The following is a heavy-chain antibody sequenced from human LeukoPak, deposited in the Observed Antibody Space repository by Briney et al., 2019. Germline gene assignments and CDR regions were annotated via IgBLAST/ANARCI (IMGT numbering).Heavy chain of an antibody. CDR3: AKDIQLST. Sequence: GSLRLSCAASGFTFSVAAMTWVRQAPGKGLEWVSLIGTSGESTYYADSVKGRFTISRDNSKNTLSLQMNSLRVEDTAMYFCAKDIQLSTWGLGTMVTVSS. J-gene: IGHJ3*01. CDR1: GFTFSVAA. CDR2: IGTSGEST. V-gene: IGHV3-23*01. D-gene: IGHD5-24*01.